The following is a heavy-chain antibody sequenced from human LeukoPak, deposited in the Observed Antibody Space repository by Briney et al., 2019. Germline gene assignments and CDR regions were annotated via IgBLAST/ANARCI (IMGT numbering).Heavy chain of an antibody. CDR3: AREGVVAATPLYNWFDP. CDR2: TYYRSKWYN. V-gene: IGHV6-1*01. J-gene: IGHJ5*02. D-gene: IGHD2-15*01. CDR1: EDSVSSNSAA. Sequence: SQTLSLTCAISEDSVSSNSAAWNWIRQSPSRGLEWLGSTYYRSKWYNDYAVSVKSRITINPDTSKNQFSLQLNSVTPEDTAVYYCAREGVVAATPLYNWFDPWGQGTLVTVSS.